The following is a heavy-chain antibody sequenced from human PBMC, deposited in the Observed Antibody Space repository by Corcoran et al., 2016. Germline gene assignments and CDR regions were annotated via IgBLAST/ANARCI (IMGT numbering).Heavy chain of an antibody. CDR2: INHSGST. J-gene: IGHJ3*02. D-gene: IGHD3-10*01. CDR3: ATTYGSGSYYSRNAFDI. V-gene: IGHV4-34*01. Sequence: QVQLQQWGAGLLKPSETLSLTCAVYGGSFSGYYWSWIREPPGKGLEWIGEINHSGSTNYNPSLKSRVTISVDTSKNQFSLKLGSVTAADTAVYYCATTYGSGSYYSRNAFDIWGQGTMVTVSS. CDR1: GGSFSGYY.